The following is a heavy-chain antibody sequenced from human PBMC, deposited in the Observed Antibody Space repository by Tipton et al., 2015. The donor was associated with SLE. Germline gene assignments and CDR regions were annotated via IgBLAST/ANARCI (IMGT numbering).Heavy chain of an antibody. J-gene: IGHJ5*02. V-gene: IGHV4-61*09. D-gene: IGHD1/OR15-1a*01. CDR1: GASLSSGSYY. CDR3: ARDDKWNTPGWWFDP. Sequence: TLSLTCTVSGASLSSGSYYWGWFRQPAGKGLEWIGHIYSSGNTNYNPALKSRVTMSVDTSSNQFSLKLSSVTAADTAVYYCARDDKWNTPGWWFDPWGQGTLVTVSS. CDR2: IYSSGNT.